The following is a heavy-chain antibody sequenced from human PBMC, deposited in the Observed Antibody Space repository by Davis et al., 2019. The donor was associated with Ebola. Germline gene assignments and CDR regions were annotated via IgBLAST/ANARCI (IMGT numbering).Heavy chain of an antibody. Sequence: AASVKVSCKTSGYSFSSYPIQWVRQAPGQRLEWMAWINTGNGKTEYSQKFRGRVSITRDTSADTAYLELRSLTSEDTAVYYCARQQGSYSGSCFDHWGQGTLVTVSS. CDR1: GYSFSSYP. CDR2: INTGNGKT. V-gene: IGHV1-3*04. J-gene: IGHJ4*02. CDR3: ARQQGSYSGSCFDH. D-gene: IGHD1-26*01.